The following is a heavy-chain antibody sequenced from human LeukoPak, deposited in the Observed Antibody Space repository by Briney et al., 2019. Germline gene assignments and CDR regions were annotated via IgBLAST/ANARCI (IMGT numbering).Heavy chain of an antibody. V-gene: IGHV4-39*07. CDR3: ARDYICIDY. CDR1: GGSISSGDYY. Sequence: SETLSLTXTVSGGSISSGDYYWAWIRQPPGKGLEWIGEINHSGSTNYNTSLKSRVTISVDTSKNQFSLKLSSVTAADTAVYYCARDYICIDYWGQGTLVTVSS. CDR2: INHSGST. J-gene: IGHJ4*02. D-gene: IGHD2-2*02.